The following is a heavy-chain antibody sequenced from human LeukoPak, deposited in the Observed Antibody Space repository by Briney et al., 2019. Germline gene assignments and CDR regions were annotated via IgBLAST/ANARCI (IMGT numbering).Heavy chain of an antibody. Sequence: PGGSLRLSCAASGFTFSSYAMSWVRPAAGRGLEWVSAISGSGGSTYYADSVKGRFTISRDNSKNTLYLQMNSLRAEDTAVYYCAKANCGGDCYSSLYWGQGTLVTVSS. J-gene: IGHJ4*02. CDR1: GFTFSSYA. V-gene: IGHV3-23*01. CDR3: AKANCGGDCYSSLY. D-gene: IGHD2-21*02. CDR2: ISGSGGST.